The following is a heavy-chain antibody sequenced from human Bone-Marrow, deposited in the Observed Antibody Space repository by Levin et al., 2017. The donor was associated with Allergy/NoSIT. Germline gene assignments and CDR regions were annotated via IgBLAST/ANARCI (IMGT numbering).Heavy chain of an antibody. V-gene: IGHV1-69*01. CDR1: GGTFSSYA. J-gene: IGHJ5*02. CDR3: ASSYSSSWFPFDP. D-gene: IGHD6-13*01. Sequence: KISCKASGGTFSSYAISWVRQAPGQGLEWMGGIIPIFGTANYAQKFQGRVTITADESTSTAYMELSSLRSEDTAVYYCASSYSSSWFPFDPWGQGTLVTVSS. CDR2: IIPIFGTA.